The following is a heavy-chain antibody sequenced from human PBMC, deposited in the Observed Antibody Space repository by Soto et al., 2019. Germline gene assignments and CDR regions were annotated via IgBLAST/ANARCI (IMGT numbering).Heavy chain of an antibody. CDR2: ISGSAGTT. CDR3: AKGVAVGRHFGSSTDRGFDP. CDR1: GFTFGSYA. Sequence: VGSLRLSCAASGFTFGSYAMSWVRQAPGKGLEWVSIISGSAGTTYYADSVKGHFTISRDNSKNTLYLHMNSLRAEDTAIYYCAKGVAVGRHFGSSTDRGFDPWGQGTLVTVSS. V-gene: IGHV3-23*01. J-gene: IGHJ5*02. D-gene: IGHD6-6*01.